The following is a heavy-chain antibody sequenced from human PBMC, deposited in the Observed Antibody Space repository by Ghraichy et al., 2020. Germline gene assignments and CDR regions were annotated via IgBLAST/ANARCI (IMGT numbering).Heavy chain of an antibody. CDR2: TYHRSRWHY. J-gene: IGHJ3*01. V-gene: IGHV6-1*01. CDR1: GDSVSSGTAA. Sequence: SQTLSLTCAISGDSVSSGTAAWNWIRQSPSRGLEWLGRTYHRSRWHYDYATSLKGRVTINTDTSKNQFSLQLDSLTHEDTALYFCARDTNREGSSDALDVWGQGTIVTVS. CDR3: ARDTNREGSSDALDV. D-gene: IGHD6-6*01.